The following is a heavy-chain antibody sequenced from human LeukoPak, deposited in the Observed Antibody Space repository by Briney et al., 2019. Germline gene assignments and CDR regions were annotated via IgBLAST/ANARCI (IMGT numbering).Heavy chain of an antibody. D-gene: IGHD2-2*01. CDR2: ISAYNGNT. V-gene: IGHV1-18*01. J-gene: IGHJ5*02. CDR1: GYTFTSYG. CDR3: ARDGNVVVPAANQNWFDP. Sequence: ASVKVSCKASGYTFTSYGISWVRRAPGQGLEWMGWISAYNGNTNYAQKLQGRVTMTTDTSTSTAYMELRSLRSDDTAVYYCARDGNVVVPAANQNWFDPWGQGTLVTVSS.